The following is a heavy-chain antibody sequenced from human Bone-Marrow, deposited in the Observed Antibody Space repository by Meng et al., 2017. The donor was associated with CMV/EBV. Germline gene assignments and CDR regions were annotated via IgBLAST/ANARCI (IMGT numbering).Heavy chain of an antibody. CDR3: TRDTNWYFDS. CDR1: GFTFSSYW. D-gene: IGHD1-1*01. CDR2: IYTDGTIT. J-gene: IGHJ4*02. Sequence: GESMKISCAASGFTFSSYWMHWVRQAPGKGLVWVSRIYTDGTITTYADSVKGRFTISRDNTKNALYLQMNSLRPEDTAVYYCTRDTNWYFDSWGQGTLVTVSS. V-gene: IGHV3-74*01.